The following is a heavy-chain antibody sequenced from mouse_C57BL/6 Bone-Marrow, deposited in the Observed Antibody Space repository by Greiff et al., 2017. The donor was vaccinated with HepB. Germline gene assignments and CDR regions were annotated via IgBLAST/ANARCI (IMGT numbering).Heavy chain of an antibody. Sequence: EVQLLQSGPELVKPGASVKISCKASGFSFTDYNMNWVKQSNGKSLEWIGVINPNDGTTSYNQKFKGKATLTVDQSSSTAYMQLNSLTSEDSAVYYCARTSTGTYAMDYWGQGTSVTVSS. D-gene: IGHD4-1*02. V-gene: IGHV1-39*01. CDR2: INPNDGTT. CDR3: ARTSTGTYAMDY. J-gene: IGHJ4*01. CDR1: GFSFTDYN.